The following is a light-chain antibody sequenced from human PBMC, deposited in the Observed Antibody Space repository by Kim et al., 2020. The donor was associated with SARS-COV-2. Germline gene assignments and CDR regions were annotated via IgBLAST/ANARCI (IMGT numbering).Light chain of an antibody. CDR1: NIGSKS. CDR3: QVWDSSSDHWV. CDR2: YDS. Sequence: APGKTARSTCGGNNIGSKSVHWYQQKPGQAPVLVIYYDSDRPSGIPERFPGSNSGNTATLTISRVEAGDEADYYCQVWDSSSDHWVFGGGTQLTVL. V-gene: IGLV3-21*04. J-gene: IGLJ3*02.